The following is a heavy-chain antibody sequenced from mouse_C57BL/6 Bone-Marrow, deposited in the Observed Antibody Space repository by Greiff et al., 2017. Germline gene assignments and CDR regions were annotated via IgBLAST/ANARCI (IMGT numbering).Heavy chain of an antibody. CDR2: IDPENGDT. V-gene: IGHV14-4*01. J-gene: IGHJ3*01. D-gene: IGHD1-1*01. CDR3: TICYYGSNAWFAY. Sequence: VQLQQSGAELVRPGASVKLSCTASGFNIKDDYMHWVKQRPEQGLEWIGWIDPENGDTEYASKFQGKATITADTSSNTAYLQLSSLTSEDTAVYYCTICYYGSNAWFAYWGQGTLVTVSA. CDR1: GFNIKDDY.